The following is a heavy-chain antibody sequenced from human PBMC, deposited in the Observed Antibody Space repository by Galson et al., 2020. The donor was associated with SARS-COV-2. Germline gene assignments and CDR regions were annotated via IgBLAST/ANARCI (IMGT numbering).Heavy chain of an antibody. J-gene: IGHJ4*02. V-gene: IGHV4-39*01. CDR1: GGSISSSSHY. Sequence: ASETLSLTCTVSGGSISSSSHYWGWIRQPPGEGLEWIASNYYTGTTDYNPSLRSRGTISVATSKNQFSLRLSSVTAADTAVYYCVRRTGAGPGRQPFDSWGQGTLVTVSS. CDR2: NYYTGTT. D-gene: IGHD1-26*01. CDR3: VRRTGAGPGRQPFDS.